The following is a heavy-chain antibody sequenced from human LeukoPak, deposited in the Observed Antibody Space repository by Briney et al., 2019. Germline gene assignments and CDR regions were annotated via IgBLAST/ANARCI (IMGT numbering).Heavy chain of an antibody. D-gene: IGHD3-22*01. V-gene: IGHV3-21*01. Sequence: GGSLRLSCAASGFTFSSYSMNWVRQAPGKGLEWVSSISSSSSYIYYADSVKGRFTISRDNAKNSLYLQMNSLRAVDTAVYYCARDLANYYDSSGSGDYWGQGTLVTVSS. J-gene: IGHJ4*02. CDR2: ISSSSSYI. CDR3: ARDLANYYDSSGSGDY. CDR1: GFTFSSYS.